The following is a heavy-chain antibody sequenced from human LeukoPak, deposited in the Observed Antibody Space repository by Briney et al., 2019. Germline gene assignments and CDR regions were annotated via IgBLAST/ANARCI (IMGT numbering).Heavy chain of an antibody. CDR1: GYTFTGYY. CDR2: INPNSDFT. J-gene: IGHJ4*02. CDR3: ARAISGGSPITASDY. D-gene: IGHD2-15*01. Sequence: VASVKVSCKASGYTFTGYYMHWLRQAPGQGLEWMGWINPNSDFTNFAQNFQGRVTMTSDTSISTAYMELSRLRSNDTAVYYCARAISGGSPITASDYWGQGTLVTVSS. V-gene: IGHV1-2*02.